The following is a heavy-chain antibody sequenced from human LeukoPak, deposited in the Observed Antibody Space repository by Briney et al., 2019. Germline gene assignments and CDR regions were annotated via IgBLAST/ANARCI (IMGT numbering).Heavy chain of an antibody. J-gene: IGHJ3*02. D-gene: IGHD5-18*01. V-gene: IGHV4-59*01. CDR1: GGSISSYY. CDR2: IYYSGST. Sequence: SETLSLTCTVSGGSISSYYWSWIRQPPGKGLEWIGYIYYSGSTNYNPSLKSRVTISVDTSRNQFSLKLSSVTAADTAVYYCARASSGYRFGAFDIWGQGTMVTVSS. CDR3: ARASSGYRFGAFDI.